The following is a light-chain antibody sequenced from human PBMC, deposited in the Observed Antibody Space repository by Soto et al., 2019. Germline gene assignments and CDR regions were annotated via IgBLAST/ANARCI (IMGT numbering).Light chain of an antibody. CDR3: SSYTSSRTL. CDR2: EVS. V-gene: IGLV2-14*01. J-gene: IGLJ1*01. Sequence: QSVLTQPSSWSGSPGQSITISCTGTISDVGSYNYVSWYQQQPGKAPKLMIYEVSDRPSGISSRFSGSKSGNTASLTISGLQTEDEADYYCSSYTSSRTLFRTGTKVTVL. CDR1: ISDVGSYNY.